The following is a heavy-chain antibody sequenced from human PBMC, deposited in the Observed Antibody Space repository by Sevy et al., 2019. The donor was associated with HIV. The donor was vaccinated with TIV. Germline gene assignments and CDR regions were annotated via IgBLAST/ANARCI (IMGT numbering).Heavy chain of an antibody. D-gene: IGHD4-17*01. J-gene: IGHJ6*02. CDR3: ARELLTMTTAYYYYGMDV. V-gene: IGHV3-33*01. CDR1: GFTFSSYG. Sequence: GGSLRLSCAASGFTFSSYGMHWVRQAPGKGLEWVAVIWYDGSNKYYADSVKGRFTISRDNSKNTLYLQMNSLRAEDTAVYYCARELLTMTTAYYYYGMDVWGQGTTVTVSS. CDR2: IWYDGSNK.